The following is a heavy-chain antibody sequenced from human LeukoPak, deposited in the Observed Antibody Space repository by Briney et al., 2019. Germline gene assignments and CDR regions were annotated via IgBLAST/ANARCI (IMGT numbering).Heavy chain of an antibody. CDR1: GFTFSTYT. CDR2: IATSSSTI. D-gene: IGHD6-25*01. J-gene: IGHJ6*03. Sequence: GGSLRLSCAASGFTFSTYTMNWVRQPPGKGLEWVSNIATSSSTIYYADSVKGRFTISRDNAKNSLYLQMNSLRADDTAVYYCARFAAGGSYYYYMDVWGKGTTVTVSS. CDR3: ARFAAGGSYYYYMDV. V-gene: IGHV3-48*01.